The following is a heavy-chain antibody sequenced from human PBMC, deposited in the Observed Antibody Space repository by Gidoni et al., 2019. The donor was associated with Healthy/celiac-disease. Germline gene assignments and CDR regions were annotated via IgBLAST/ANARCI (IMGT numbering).Heavy chain of an antibody. V-gene: IGHV4-39*01. CDR1: GGSISSSSYY. CDR2: IYYSGIP. CDR3: ARTVTTFFFDY. Sequence: QLQLQESGPGLVKPSETLSLTCTVSGGSISSSSYYWGWSRQPPGKGLEWIGSIYYSGIPYYNPSLKSRVTISVDTSKNQFSLKLSSVTAADTAVYYCARTVTTFFFDYWGQGTLVTVSS. D-gene: IGHD4-17*01. J-gene: IGHJ4*02.